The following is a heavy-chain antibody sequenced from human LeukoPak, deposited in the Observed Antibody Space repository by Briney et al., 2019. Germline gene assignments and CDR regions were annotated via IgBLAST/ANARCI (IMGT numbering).Heavy chain of an antibody. CDR3: ARVEALWFGELTIDY. CDR1: GYTFTSYD. D-gene: IGHD3-10*01. V-gene: IGHV1-8*01. Sequence: ASVTVSCKASGYTFTSYDINWVRQATGQGLEWMGWMNPNSGNTGYAQKFQGRVTMTRNTSISTAYMELSSLRSEDTAVYYCARVEALWFGELTIDYWGQGTLVTVSS. CDR2: MNPNSGNT. J-gene: IGHJ4*02.